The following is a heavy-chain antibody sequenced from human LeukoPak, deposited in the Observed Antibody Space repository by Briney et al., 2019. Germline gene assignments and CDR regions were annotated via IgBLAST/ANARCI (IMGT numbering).Heavy chain of an antibody. CDR2: INPSGGST. D-gene: IGHD3-10*01. Sequence: ASVKVSCKASGYTFTSYYMHWVRQAPGQGLEWMGTINPSGGSTSYAQKFQGRVTMTRDTSTSTVYMELSSLRSEGTAVYYCARDLNYYGSGRSLDYWGQGTLVTVSS. CDR3: ARDLNYYGSGRSLDY. J-gene: IGHJ4*02. V-gene: IGHV1-46*01. CDR1: GYTFTSYY.